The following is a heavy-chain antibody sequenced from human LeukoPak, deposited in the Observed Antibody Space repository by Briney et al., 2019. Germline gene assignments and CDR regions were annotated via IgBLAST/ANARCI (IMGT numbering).Heavy chain of an antibody. V-gene: IGHV4-30-2*01. CDR2: IYHSGST. J-gene: IGHJ5*02. CDR1: GGSFSGYY. CDR3: ARTYDFWSGGNWFDP. D-gene: IGHD3-3*01. Sequence: SETLSLTCAVYGGSFSGYYWSWIRQPPGKGLEWIGYIYHSGSTYYNPSLKSRVTISVDRSKNQFSLKLSSVTAADTAVYYCARTYDFWSGGNWFDPWGQGTLVTVSS.